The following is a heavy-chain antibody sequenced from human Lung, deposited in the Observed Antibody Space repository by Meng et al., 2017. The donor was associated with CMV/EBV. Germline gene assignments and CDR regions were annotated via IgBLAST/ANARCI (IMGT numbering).Heavy chain of an antibody. CDR2: INWSGGRT. J-gene: IGHJ3*02. D-gene: IGHD1-26*01. Sequence: GGSLRLXXAASGISFDVYGMSWVRQVPGKGLEWVSGINWSGGRTGYADSVKGRFTISRDNAKNSLYLQMSRLRAEDTALYYCVKDLHGVSFYAVDIWGQGTMVXVSS. CDR3: VKDLHGVSFYAVDI. CDR1: GISFDVYG. V-gene: IGHV3-20*03.